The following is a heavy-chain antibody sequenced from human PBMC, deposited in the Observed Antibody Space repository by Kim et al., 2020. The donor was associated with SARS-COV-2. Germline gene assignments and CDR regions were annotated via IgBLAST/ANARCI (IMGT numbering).Heavy chain of an antibody. D-gene: IGHD4-17*01. V-gene: IGHV4-34*01. CDR3: ARGGGYGDYVNYYYGMDV. Sequence: KSRVTISGDPSKNQFALKLSSVTAADTAVYYCARGGGYGDYVNYYYGMDVWGQGTTVTVSS. J-gene: IGHJ6*02.